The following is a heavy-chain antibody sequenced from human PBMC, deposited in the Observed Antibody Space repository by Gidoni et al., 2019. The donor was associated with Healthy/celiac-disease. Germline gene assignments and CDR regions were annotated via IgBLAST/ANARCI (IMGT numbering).Heavy chain of an antibody. D-gene: IGHD3-22*01. CDR1: GYTLPELS. J-gene: IGHJ1*01. Sequence: QVQLVQSGAEVKKPGASVKVSCKVSGYTLPELSMHWVRQAPGKGLEWMGGFDPEDGETVDAQKFQGRVTVTEDTSTDTAYMELSSLRSEDTAVYYCATENYYDSSGYAVQHWGQGTLVTVSS. CDR3: ATENYYDSSGYAVQH. CDR2: FDPEDGET. V-gene: IGHV1-24*01.